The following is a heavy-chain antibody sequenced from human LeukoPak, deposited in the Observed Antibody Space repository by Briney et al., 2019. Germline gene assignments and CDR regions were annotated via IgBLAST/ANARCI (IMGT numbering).Heavy chain of an antibody. Sequence: GGSLRLSCAASGFTFSSYSMNWVRQAPGKGLEWVSSISSSGNYIYYADSVKGRFTIFRDNAKNSLYQQINSLRAEDTAVYYCARSPSSGWYPGGVYWGQGTLVTVSS. V-gene: IGHV3-21*01. CDR1: GFTFSSYS. CDR2: ISSSGNYI. CDR3: ARSPSSGWYPGGVY. J-gene: IGHJ4*02. D-gene: IGHD6-19*01.